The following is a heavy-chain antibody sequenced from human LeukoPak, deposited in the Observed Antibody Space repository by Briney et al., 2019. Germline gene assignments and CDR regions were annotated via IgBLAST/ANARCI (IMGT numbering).Heavy chain of an antibody. V-gene: IGHV3-21*01. D-gene: IGHD1-7*01. CDR2: ISSSSSYI. CDR3: ARVGGLSLKLELRY. J-gene: IGHJ4*02. CDR1: GFTLSSYS. Sequence: GGSLRLSCAASGFTLSSYSMNWVRQAPGKGLEWVSSISSSSSYIYYADSVKGRFTISRDNAKNSLYLQMNSLRAEDTAVYYCARVGGLSLKLELRYWGQGTLVTVSS.